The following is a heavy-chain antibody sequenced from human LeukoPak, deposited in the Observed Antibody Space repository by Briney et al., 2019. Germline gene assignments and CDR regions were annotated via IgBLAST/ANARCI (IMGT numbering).Heavy chain of an antibody. CDR1: GGSISSSSNY. CDR2: IYYSGST. V-gene: IGHV4-39*07. D-gene: IGHD1-26*01. J-gene: IGHJ4*02. CDR3: ARWEARLFDY. Sequence: PSETLSLTCTVSGGSISSSSNYWGWIRQPPGKGLEWIGSIYYSGSTYYNPSLKSRVTMSVDTSKNQFSLKLSSVTAADTAVYYCARWEARLFDYWGQGTLVTVSS.